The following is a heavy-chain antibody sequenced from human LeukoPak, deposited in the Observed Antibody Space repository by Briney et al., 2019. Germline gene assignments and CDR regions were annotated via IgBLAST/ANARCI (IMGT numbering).Heavy chain of an antibody. Sequence: GGSLRLSCAASGFTFSRYEMNWVRQAPGKGLEWVSYISSSGSTTYYADSVKGRFTISRDNAKNSLYLQMNSLRAEDTAVYYCARKAIFAYGMDVWGQGTTVTVSS. CDR2: ISSSGSTT. D-gene: IGHD3-3*01. J-gene: IGHJ6*02. CDR1: GFTFSRYE. CDR3: ARKAIFAYGMDV. V-gene: IGHV3-48*03.